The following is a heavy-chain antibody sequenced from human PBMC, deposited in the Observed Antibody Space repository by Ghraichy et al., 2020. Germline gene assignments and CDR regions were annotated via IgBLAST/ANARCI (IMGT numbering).Heavy chain of an antibody. CDR2: VYHSGST. J-gene: IGHJ4*02. CDR3: AKWNDIWKSFDD. CDR1: GGSITSYY. D-gene: IGHD1-1*01. Sequence: SQTLSLTCTVSGGSITSYYWNWLRQPPGKGLEWIGYVYHSGSTRFNPSLESRITMSVDTSKNHFSLKLTSVTAADTAIYYCAKWNDIWKSFDDWGQGTLVTVSS. V-gene: IGHV4-59*08.